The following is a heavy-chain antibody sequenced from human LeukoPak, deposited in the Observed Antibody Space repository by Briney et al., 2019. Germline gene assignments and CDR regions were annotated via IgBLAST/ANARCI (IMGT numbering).Heavy chain of an antibody. Sequence: GASVKVSCKASGYTFTSYDINWVRQATGQGLEWMGWMNPNSGNTGYAQKFQGRVTITADESTSTAYMELSSLRSEDTAVYYCARGRIRFLEWYSSNWFDPWGQGTLVTVSS. V-gene: IGHV1-8*01. J-gene: IGHJ5*02. CDR3: ARGRIRFLEWYSSNWFDP. CDR2: MNPNSGNT. D-gene: IGHD3-3*01. CDR1: GYTFTSYD.